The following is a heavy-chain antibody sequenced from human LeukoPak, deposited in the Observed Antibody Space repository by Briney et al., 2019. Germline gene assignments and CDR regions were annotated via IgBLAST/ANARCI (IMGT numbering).Heavy chain of an antibody. Sequence: SETLSLTCTVSGGSISSYYWSWIRQPPGKGLEWIGYIYYSVITNYNPSLKSRVTISLDASKNQFSLKLSSVTAADTAVYYCARLHYYDSSGYSEMAFDIWGQGTMVTVSS. CDR3: ARLHYYDSSGYSEMAFDI. CDR1: GGSISSYY. D-gene: IGHD3-22*01. V-gene: IGHV4-59*08. CDR2: IYYSVIT. J-gene: IGHJ3*02.